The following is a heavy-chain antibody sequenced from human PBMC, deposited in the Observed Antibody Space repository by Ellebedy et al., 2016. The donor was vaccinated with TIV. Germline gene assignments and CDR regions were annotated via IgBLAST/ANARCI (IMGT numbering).Heavy chain of an antibody. Sequence: GESLKISCTASGFTFSHYWMSWVRQAPGKGPEWVANINQHGSEKDYVGSVKGRFTVARDHAKNSLYLQMNSLRAEDTAVYYCARDAPVLRYFDWQIKDDYWGQGTLVTVSS. D-gene: IGHD3-9*01. V-gene: IGHV3-7*01. CDR2: INQHGSEK. CDR1: GFTFSHYW. J-gene: IGHJ4*02. CDR3: ARDAPVLRYFDWQIKDDY.